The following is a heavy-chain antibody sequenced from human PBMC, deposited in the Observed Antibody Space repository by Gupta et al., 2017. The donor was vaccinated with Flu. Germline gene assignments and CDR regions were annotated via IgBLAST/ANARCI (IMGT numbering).Heavy chain of an antibody. CDR3: ARGQYYNWFDP. Sequence: QVQLQESAPGLVTPSQTLSLTSTVSGGSITSHHSHYWTWIRHAAGERLEWIERIYTSVATEYNTTLESRVTISVDTSKNQFTLKFRSVTAADTAIYYCARGQYYNWFDPWGQGTLVTVSS. CDR1: GGSITSHHSHY. CDR2: IYTSVAT. D-gene: IGHD2/OR15-2a*01. J-gene: IGHJ5*02. V-gene: IGHV4-61*02.